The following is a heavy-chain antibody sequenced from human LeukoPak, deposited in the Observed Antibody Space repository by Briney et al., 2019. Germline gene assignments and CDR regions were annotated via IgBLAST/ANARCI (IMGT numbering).Heavy chain of an antibody. Sequence: PGESLKISCKGSGYSFTNYWIGWVRQMPGNGLEWMGIIYPGDSDIRVSPSFQGQVTISADKSISTAYLQWSSLKPSDTAIYYCARPHYYDSIGYYFDYWGQGTLVTVSS. CDR1: GYSFTNYW. D-gene: IGHD3-22*01. CDR3: ARPHYYDSIGYYFDY. J-gene: IGHJ4*02. V-gene: IGHV5-51*01. CDR2: IYPGDSDI.